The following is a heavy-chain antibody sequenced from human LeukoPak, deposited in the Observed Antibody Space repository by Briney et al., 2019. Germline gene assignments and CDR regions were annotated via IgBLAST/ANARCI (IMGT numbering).Heavy chain of an antibody. V-gene: IGHV4-31*03. Sequence: PSGTLSLTCTVSGGSISRGGYYWSWIRQHPGKGLEWIGYIYYSGSTYCNPSLKSRVTISVDTSKNQFSLKLSSVTAADTAVYYCARVTGYCSSTICKERRFDYWGQGTLVTVSS. D-gene: IGHD2-2*01. J-gene: IGHJ4*02. CDR2: IYYSGST. CDR1: GGSISRGGYY. CDR3: ARVTGYCSSTICKERRFDY.